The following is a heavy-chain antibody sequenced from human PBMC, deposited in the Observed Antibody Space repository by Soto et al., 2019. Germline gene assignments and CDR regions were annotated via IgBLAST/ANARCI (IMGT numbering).Heavy chain of an antibody. J-gene: IGHJ4*02. Sequence: LRLSCAASGFTFNSYAMHWVRQAPGQGLEWVAVISFNGIDTYYADSVKGRVTTSRDNSRNTVFLQMTSLRTEDTAVFYCARDIERIRGTHHTSVGPGNWGQGTLVTVSS. CDR2: ISFNGIDT. CDR3: ARDIERIRGTHHTSVGPGN. CDR1: GFTFNSYA. D-gene: IGHD2-15*01. V-gene: IGHV3-30*04.